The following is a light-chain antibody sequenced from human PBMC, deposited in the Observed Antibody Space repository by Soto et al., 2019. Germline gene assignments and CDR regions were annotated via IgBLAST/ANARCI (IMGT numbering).Light chain of an antibody. CDR1: QTINNN. CDR2: SSS. V-gene: IGKV1-39*01. CDR3: QQTYVTPIT. J-gene: IGKJ5*01. Sequence: DIQMTQSPSSLSASVGDRVTISCRTSQTINNNLNWYQQRPGKAPNLLIYSSSSLLSGVPPRFSGSGSGTDFTLTISSLQPEDFATYCCQQTYVTPITCGQGTRLDIK.